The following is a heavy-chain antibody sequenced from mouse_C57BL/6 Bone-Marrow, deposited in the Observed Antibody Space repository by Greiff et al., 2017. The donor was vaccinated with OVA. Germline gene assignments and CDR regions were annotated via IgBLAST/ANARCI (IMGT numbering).Heavy chain of an antibody. CDR2: IYPRSGNT. CDR3: ARPRIYYYGRTFAY. J-gene: IGHJ3*01. CDR1: GYTFTSYG. Sequence: QVQLQQSGAELARPGASVKLSCKASGYTFTSYGISWVKQRTGQGLEWIGEIYPRSGNTYYNEKFKGKATLTADKSSSTAYMELRSLTSEDSAVYFCARPRIYYYGRTFAYWGQGTLVTVSA. V-gene: IGHV1-81*01. D-gene: IGHD1-1*01.